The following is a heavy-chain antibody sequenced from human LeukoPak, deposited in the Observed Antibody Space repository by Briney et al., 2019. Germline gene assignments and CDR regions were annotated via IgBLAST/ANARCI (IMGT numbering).Heavy chain of an antibody. CDR1: GYTFTSYG. CDR3: ARGYCSGGSCYGVDY. D-gene: IGHD2-15*01. V-gene: IGHV1-18*01. Sequence: GASVKVSCKASGYTFTSYGISWVRQAPGQGLEWMGWISAYNGNTNYAQKLQGRVTMTTDTSTSTAYMELRSLRSDDTAVYYCARGYCSGGSCYGVDYWGQGTLVTVSS. CDR2: ISAYNGNT. J-gene: IGHJ4*02.